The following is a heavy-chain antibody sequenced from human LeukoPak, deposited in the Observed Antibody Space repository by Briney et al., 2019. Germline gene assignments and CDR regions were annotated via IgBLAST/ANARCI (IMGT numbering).Heavy chain of an antibody. Sequence: GESLKISCKGSGYSFTSYGISWVRQAPGQGLEWMGWISAYNGSTNYAQKLQGRVTMTTDTSTSTAYMELRSLRSDDTAVYYCARVDTYYYDSSGYEADGFDYWGQGTLVTVSS. CDR1: GYSFTSYG. D-gene: IGHD3-22*01. J-gene: IGHJ4*02. CDR2: ISAYNGST. V-gene: IGHV1-18*01. CDR3: ARVDTYYYDSSGYEADGFDY.